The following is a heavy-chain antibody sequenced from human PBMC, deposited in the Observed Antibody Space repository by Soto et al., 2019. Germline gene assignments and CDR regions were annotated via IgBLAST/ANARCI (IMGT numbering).Heavy chain of an antibody. D-gene: IGHD3-3*01. V-gene: IGHV1-8*01. J-gene: IGHJ6*02. CDR2: MNPNSGNT. Sequence: ASVKVSCKASGYTFTSYDINWVRQATGQGLEWMGWMNPNSGNTGYAQKFQGRVTMTRSTSISTAYMELSSLRSEDKDVYSCASGTISCYYGMDVWGQGTTVTVSS. CDR3: ASGTISCYYGMDV. CDR1: GYTFTSYD.